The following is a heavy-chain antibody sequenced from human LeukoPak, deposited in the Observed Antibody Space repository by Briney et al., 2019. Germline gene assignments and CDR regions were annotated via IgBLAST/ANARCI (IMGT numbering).Heavy chain of an antibody. Sequence: GESLKISCKGSGYSFTSYWIGWVRQMPGKGLEWMGIIYPGDSDTRYSPSFQGQVTISADKSISTAYLQWSSLKASDTAMYYCARHLVPGHCSSTSCYADAFDIWGQGTMVTVSS. CDR3: ARHLVPGHCSSTSCYADAFDI. CDR1: GYSFTSYW. D-gene: IGHD2-2*01. V-gene: IGHV5-51*01. J-gene: IGHJ3*02. CDR2: IYPGDSDT.